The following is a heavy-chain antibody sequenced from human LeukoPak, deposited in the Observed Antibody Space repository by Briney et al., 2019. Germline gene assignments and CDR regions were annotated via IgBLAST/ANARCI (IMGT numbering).Heavy chain of an antibody. V-gene: IGHV3-23*01. J-gene: IGHJ5*02. CDR3: AKGSCSSFTCYARFDP. CDR2: ISGSGGTT. CDR1: GFTFSSYA. Sequence: PGGSLRLSCAASGFTFSSYAMSWVRQAPGNGLEWVSGISGSGGTTYSADSVKGRFTISRDNSKNTLYLQMNSLRAEDTAVYYCAKGSCSSFTCYARFDPWGQGTPVTVSS. D-gene: IGHD2-2*01.